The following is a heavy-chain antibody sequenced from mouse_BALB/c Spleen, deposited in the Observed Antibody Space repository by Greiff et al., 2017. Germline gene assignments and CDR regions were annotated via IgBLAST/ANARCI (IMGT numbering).Heavy chain of an antibody. CDR3: ARAVDGNSFDY. CDR2: ISSGGST. CDR1: GFTFSSYA. D-gene: IGHD2-1*01. J-gene: IGHJ2*01. Sequence: DVKLVESGGGLVKPGGSLKLSCAASGFTFSSYAMSWVRQTPEKRLEWVASISSGGSTYYPDSVKGRFTISRDNARNILYLQMSSLRSEDTAMYYCARAVDGNSFDYWGQGTTLTVSS. V-gene: IGHV5-6-5*01.